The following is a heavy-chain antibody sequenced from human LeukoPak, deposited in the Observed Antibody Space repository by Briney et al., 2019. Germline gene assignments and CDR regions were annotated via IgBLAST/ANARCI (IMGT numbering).Heavy chain of an antibody. Sequence: KPSETLSLTCSVSGGSISSYSWSWIRQPAGKGLQWIGRIYTTGTINYNPSLKSRVTMSVDTSKNEFSLNLNSVTAADTAVYYCARVMVASWYYFDHWAREPWSPSPQ. D-gene: IGHD2-8*01. J-gene: IGHJ4*02. CDR3: ARVMVASWYYFDH. V-gene: IGHV4-4*07. CDR2: IYTTGTI. CDR1: GGSISSYS.